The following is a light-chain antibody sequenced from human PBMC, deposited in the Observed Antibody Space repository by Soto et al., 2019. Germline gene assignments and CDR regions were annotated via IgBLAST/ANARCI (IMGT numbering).Light chain of an antibody. CDR1: SSDVGGYNF. Sequence: QSALTQPRSVSGSPGQSVTISCTGTSSDVGGYNFVSWYQHPPGKAPKLMLYDVTNRPSGVPDRCSGSKSDNTASLTISGLQAEYEADYYCCSYAGSDTYVFGTGTKLTVL. V-gene: IGLV2-11*01. CDR2: DVT. J-gene: IGLJ1*01. CDR3: CSYAGSDTYV.